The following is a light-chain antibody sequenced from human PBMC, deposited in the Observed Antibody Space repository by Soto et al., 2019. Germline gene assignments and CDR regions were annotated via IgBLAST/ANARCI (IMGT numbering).Light chain of an antibody. CDR3: SSYTSSSTPYV. J-gene: IGLJ1*01. CDR2: EVS. V-gene: IGLV2-14*01. Sequence: QSALTQPASVSGSPGQSISISCTGTSSDVCGYNYVSWYQQHPGKAPKLMIYEVSNRPSGVSNRFSGSKSGNTASLTISGLQAEDEADYYCSSYTSSSTPYVFGTGPKLTVL. CDR1: SSDVCGYNY.